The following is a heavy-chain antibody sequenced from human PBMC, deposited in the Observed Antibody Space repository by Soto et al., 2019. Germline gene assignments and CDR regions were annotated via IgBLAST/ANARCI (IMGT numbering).Heavy chain of an antibody. CDR2: ISGSGGST. D-gene: IGHD6-19*01. V-gene: IGHV3-23*01. Sequence: GGSLRLSCAASGFTFSSYAMSWVRQAPGKGLEWVSAISGSGGSTYYADSVKGRFTISSHSSMNTVYLQMNSLRVEDTVVYYCARDRQSSGWLDAFDIWGQGTMDTV. CDR3: ARDRQSSGWLDAFDI. J-gene: IGHJ3*02. CDR1: GFTFSSYA.